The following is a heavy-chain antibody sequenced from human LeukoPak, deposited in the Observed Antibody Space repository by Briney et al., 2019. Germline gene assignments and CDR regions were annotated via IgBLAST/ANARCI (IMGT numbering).Heavy chain of an antibody. CDR3: AKDRYYYDSSGLFDY. Sequence: GRSLILSFAASGFTFSSYGMHWVRQAPGKGLEWVAVIWYDGSNKYYADSVKGRFTISRDNSKNTLYLQMNSLRAEDTAVYYCAKDRYYYDSSGLFDYWGQGTLVTVSS. D-gene: IGHD3-22*01. CDR1: GFTFSSYG. J-gene: IGHJ4*02. V-gene: IGHV3-33*06. CDR2: IWYDGSNK.